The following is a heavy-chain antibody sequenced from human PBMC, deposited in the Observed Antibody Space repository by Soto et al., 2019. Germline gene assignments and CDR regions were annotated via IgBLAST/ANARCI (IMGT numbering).Heavy chain of an antibody. Sequence: SGPTLVNPTQTLTLTCTFSGFSLSTSGMRVSWIRQPPGKALEWLARIDWDDDKFYSTSLKTRLTISKDTSKNQVVLTMTNMDPVDTATYYCARSERWLQSVGAFDIWGQGTMVT. CDR1: GFSLSTSGMR. V-gene: IGHV2-70*04. CDR2: IDWDDDK. D-gene: IGHD5-12*01. J-gene: IGHJ3*02. CDR3: ARSERWLQSVGAFDI.